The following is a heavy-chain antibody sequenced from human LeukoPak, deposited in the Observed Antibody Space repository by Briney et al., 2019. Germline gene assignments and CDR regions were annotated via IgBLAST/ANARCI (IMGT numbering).Heavy chain of an antibody. CDR1: GFTFRSYW. D-gene: IGHD3-22*01. V-gene: IGHV3-74*01. CDR3: ARSGWPYYFDY. Sequence: GSLRLSCATPGFTFRSYWMQLVRQASGKGLVWVSRIHSDGSSTSYADSVRGRFTISRDDAKSTLYLQMNSLRAEDTAVYYCARSGWPYYFDYWGQGTLVTVSS. J-gene: IGHJ4*02. CDR2: IHSDGSST.